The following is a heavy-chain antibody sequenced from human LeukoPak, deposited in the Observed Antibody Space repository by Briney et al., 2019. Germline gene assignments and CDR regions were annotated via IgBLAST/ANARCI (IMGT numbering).Heavy chain of an antibody. J-gene: IGHJ4*02. CDR2: INHSGST. D-gene: IGHD6-13*01. Sequence: SETLSLTCAVYGGPFSGYYWSWIRQPPGKGLEWIGEINHSGSTNYNPSLKSRVTISVDTSKNQFSLKLSSVTAADTAVYYCARVTGYMTEDYFDYWGQGTLITVSS. CDR3: ARVTGYMTEDYFDY. V-gene: IGHV4-34*01. CDR1: GGPFSGYY.